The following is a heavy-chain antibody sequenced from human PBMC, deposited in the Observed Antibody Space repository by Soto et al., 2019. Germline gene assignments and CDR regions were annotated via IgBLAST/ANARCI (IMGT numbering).Heavy chain of an antibody. Sequence: EVQLVESGGGLVQPGGSLRLSCAYSGFTFSSYWMSWVRQAPVKGLEWVGNIKQDGSEKNYVDSVKGRFTISRDNAKNSLYLQMNSLRAEDTAVYYCARIASTGRGWDVWGQGTTVVVSS. CDR3: ARIASTGRGWDV. CDR1: GFTFSSYW. J-gene: IGHJ6*02. V-gene: IGHV3-7*01. CDR2: IKQDGSEK. D-gene: IGHD6-13*01.